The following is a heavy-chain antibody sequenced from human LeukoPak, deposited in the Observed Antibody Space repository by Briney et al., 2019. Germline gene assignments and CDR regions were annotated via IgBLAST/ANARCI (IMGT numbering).Heavy chain of an antibody. CDR2: IKKDGNEK. J-gene: IGHJ4*02. Sequence: GGSLRLSCAASGFTFSSYEMNWVRQAPGKGLEWVANIKKDGNEKYYVDSVKGRFTISRDNAKKSLYLQMNSLRAEDTAVYYCARHLSGITGYTYGRGIDYWGQGTLLTVSS. V-gene: IGHV3-7*01. CDR1: GFTFSSYE. CDR3: ARHLSGITGYTYGRGIDY. D-gene: IGHD5-18*01.